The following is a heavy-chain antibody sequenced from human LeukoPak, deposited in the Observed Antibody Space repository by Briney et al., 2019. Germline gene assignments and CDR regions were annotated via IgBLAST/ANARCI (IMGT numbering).Heavy chain of an antibody. D-gene: IGHD3-10*01. J-gene: IGHJ5*02. CDR3: ARDYNTKGYGWFDP. CDR1: GFTFSSYW. V-gene: IGHV3-74*01. Sequence: PGGSLRLSCAASGFTFSSYWMQWVRQVPGKGVGWVSRINIAASSTIYADSVKGRFTISRDNAKNTLYLQMNSLRVEDTAVYRCARDYNTKGYGWFDPWGQGTLVTVSS. CDR2: INIAASST.